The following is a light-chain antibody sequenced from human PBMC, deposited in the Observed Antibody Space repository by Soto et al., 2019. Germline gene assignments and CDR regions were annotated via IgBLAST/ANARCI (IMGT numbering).Light chain of an antibody. J-gene: IGLJ1*01. Sequence: QPVLTQPASGSGSPGQSSSISCTGTSSDVGGYNYVSWYQQHPAKAPKLMIYDVSNRPSGVSNRFSGSKSGNTASLTISGLQAEDEADYYCSSYTSSSTLPYVFGTGTKVTVL. CDR3: SSYTSSSTLPYV. CDR2: DVS. CDR1: SSDVGGYNY. V-gene: IGLV2-14*01.